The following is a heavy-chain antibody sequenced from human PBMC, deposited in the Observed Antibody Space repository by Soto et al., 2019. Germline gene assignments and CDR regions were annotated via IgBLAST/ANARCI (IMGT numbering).Heavy chain of an antibody. J-gene: IGHJ6*02. V-gene: IGHV1-18*04. CDR1: GYPFTRYS. CDR3: ARASLTIFGAPYGMDV. CDR2: ISGYNGDT. Sequence: ASVKVSCKASGYPFTRYSIRWVRQAPGQGLEWMGWISGYNGDTEYSKNFQGRLTMTIDTSTTTASMELRSLRSDDTAVYYCARASLTIFGAPYGMDVWGQGISVTVS. D-gene: IGHD3-3*01.